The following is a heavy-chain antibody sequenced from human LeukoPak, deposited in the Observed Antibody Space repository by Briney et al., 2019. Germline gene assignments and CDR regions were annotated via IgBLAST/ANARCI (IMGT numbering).Heavy chain of an antibody. D-gene: IGHD2-2*01. CDR2: IYYSGNT. V-gene: IGHV4-39*01. CDR3: ARLKEYQLLCDFEDAFDI. J-gene: IGHJ3*02. Sequence: SQTLSLTCTVSGGSISSSGYYWGCLRQPPGKGLEWVGRIYYSGNTYYNPSLKSRVTISVDTSKNQFSLKLSSVTAADTAVYYCARLKEYQLLCDFEDAFDIWGQGTMVTVSS. CDR1: GGSISSSGYY.